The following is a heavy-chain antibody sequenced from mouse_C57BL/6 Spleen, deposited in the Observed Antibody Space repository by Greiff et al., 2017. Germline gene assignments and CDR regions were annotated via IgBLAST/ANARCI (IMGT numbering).Heavy chain of an antibody. V-gene: IGHV1-80*01. D-gene: IGHD1-1*01. Sequence: LVESGAELVKPGASVKISCKASGYAFSSYWMNWVKQRPGKGLEWIGQIYPGDGDTNYNGKFKGKATLTADKSSSTAYMQLSSLTSEDSAVYFCARWGYYGSSYRGYWGQGTTLTVSS. CDR1: GYAFSSYW. CDR3: ARWGYYGSSYRGY. J-gene: IGHJ2*01. CDR2: IYPGDGDT.